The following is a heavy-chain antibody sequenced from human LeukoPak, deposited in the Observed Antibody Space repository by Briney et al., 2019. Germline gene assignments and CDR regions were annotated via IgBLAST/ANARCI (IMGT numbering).Heavy chain of an antibody. CDR1: GGTFSSYA. D-gene: IGHD6-13*01. V-gene: IGHV1-69*13. CDR3: AREIAAAGSNWFDP. Sequence: ASVKVSCKASGGTFSSYAISWVRQAPGQGLEWMGGIIPIFGTANYAQKFQGRVTITADESTSTAYMELSSLRSEDTAVYYCAREIAAAGSNWFDPWGQGTLVTASS. J-gene: IGHJ5*02. CDR2: IIPIFGTA.